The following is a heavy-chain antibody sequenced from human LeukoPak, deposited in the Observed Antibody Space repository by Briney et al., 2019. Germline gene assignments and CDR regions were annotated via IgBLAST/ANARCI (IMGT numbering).Heavy chain of an antibody. CDR3: AKDSGGSGWNY. J-gene: IGHJ4*02. CDR2: ISGSGGRT. V-gene: IGHV3-23*01. Sequence: GGSLRLSCAASGFTFSSYAMSWVRQAPGKGLEWVSAISGSGGRTYYADSVRGRFTISRDNSKNTLYLQMNSLRAEDTAVYYCAKDSGGSGWNYWGQGTLVTVSS. CDR1: GFTFSSYA. D-gene: IGHD6-19*01.